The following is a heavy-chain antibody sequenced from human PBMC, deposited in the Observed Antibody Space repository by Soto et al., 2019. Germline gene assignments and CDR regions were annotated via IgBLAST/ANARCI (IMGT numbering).Heavy chain of an antibody. CDR3: AKPPPYCSSTSCYRGDWFDP. D-gene: IGHD2-2*02. Sequence: PGGSLRLSCAASGFTFSSYAMSWVRQAPGKRLEWVSAISGSGGSTYYADSVKGRFTISRDNSKNTLYLQMNSLRAEDTAVYYCAKPPPYCSSTSCYRGDWFDPWGQGTLVTVSS. J-gene: IGHJ5*02. CDR1: GFTFSSYA. V-gene: IGHV3-23*01. CDR2: ISGSGGST.